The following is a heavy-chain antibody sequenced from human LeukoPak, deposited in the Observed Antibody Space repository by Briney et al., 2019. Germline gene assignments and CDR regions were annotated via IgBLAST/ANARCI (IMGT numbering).Heavy chain of an antibody. Sequence: NTGGSLSLSCAASGFTFSSYSMNWVRQAPGKGLEWVSSISSSSSYIYYADSVKGRFTISRDNAKNSLYLQMNSLRAEDTAVYYCARRQRHTVTTKYAFDIWGQGTMVTVSS. V-gene: IGHV3-21*01. J-gene: IGHJ3*02. CDR2: ISSSSSYI. D-gene: IGHD4-17*01. CDR3: ARRQRHTVTTKYAFDI. CDR1: GFTFSSYS.